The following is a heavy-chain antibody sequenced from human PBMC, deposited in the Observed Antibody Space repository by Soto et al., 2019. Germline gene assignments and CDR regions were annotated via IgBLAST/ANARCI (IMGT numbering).Heavy chain of an antibody. J-gene: IGHJ4*02. Sequence: GGSLRLSCAASGFIFENFGMSWVRQAPGKGLEWISSISGSGFKKYYADSVKGRFTISRDNSKSTVYLELNNLSAEDTAVYYCGRDPYSGARYYLDLWGQGTQVTVSS. CDR1: GFIFENFG. D-gene: IGHD1-26*01. CDR3: GRDPYSGARYYLDL. V-gene: IGHV3-23*01. CDR2: ISGSGFKK.